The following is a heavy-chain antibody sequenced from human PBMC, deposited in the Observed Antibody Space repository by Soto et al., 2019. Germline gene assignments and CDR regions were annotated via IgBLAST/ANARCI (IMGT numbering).Heavy chain of an antibody. V-gene: IGHV3-23*01. D-gene: IGHD6-6*01. CDR1: GYAFVSYA. CDR2: LTSSSGIT. J-gene: IGHJ5*02. Sequence: GGSLRLSCAASGYAFVSYAMSWVRQAPGKGLEWVSALTSSSGITYYSDSVRGRFTISRDNSNNTLYLQMNSLRAEDTAVYYCARGIVAARSGNWFDPWGQGTLVTVSS. CDR3: ARGIVAARSGNWFDP.